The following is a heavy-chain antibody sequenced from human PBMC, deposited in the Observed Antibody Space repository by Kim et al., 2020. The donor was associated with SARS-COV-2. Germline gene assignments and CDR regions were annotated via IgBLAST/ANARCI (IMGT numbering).Heavy chain of an antibody. Sequence: STIVGASVKGRFTISRDNAKNTLYLQMNSLGAEDTAVYSGARGNYHGMDVWGQGTTVTVSS. CDR2: ST. CDR3: ARGNYHGMDV. V-gene: IGHV3-74*01. J-gene: IGHJ6*02.